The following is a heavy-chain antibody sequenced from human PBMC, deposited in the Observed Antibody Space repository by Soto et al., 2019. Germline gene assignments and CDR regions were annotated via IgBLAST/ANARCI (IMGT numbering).Heavy chain of an antibody. D-gene: IGHD2-15*01. J-gene: IGHJ3*02. CDR3: ARVSGAGYDCSGGSCYPSGAFDI. CDR2: INSDGSST. V-gene: IGHV3-74*01. CDR1: GFTFSSYW. Sequence: GGSLRLSCAASGFTFSSYWMHWVRQAPGKGLVWVSRINSDGSSTSYADSVKGRFTISRDNAKNTLYLQMNSLGAGDTAVYYCARVSGAGYDCSGGSCYPSGAFDIWGQGTMVTVSS.